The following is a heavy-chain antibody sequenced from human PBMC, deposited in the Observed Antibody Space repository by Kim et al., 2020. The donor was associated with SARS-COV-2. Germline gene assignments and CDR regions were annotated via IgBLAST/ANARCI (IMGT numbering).Heavy chain of an antibody. Sequence: SETLSLTCTVSGDSISSHYWNWIRQPAGKGLEWIGRIYSSGSTNHNPSLKSRVTMSADTSKNQFSLNQCSVTAADTALSFFARGVLLYYFDFWGQGNLVT. CDR2: IYSSGST. CDR1: GDSISSHY. CDR3: ARGVLLYYFDF. J-gene: IGHJ4*02. V-gene: IGHV4-4*07.